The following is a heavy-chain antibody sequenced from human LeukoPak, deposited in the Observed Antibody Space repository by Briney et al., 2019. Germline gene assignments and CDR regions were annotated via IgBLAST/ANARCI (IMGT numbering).Heavy chain of an antibody. J-gene: IGHJ5*02. CDR2: INHSGST. CDR1: GGSFSGYY. D-gene: IGHD2-2*01. Sequence: SETLSLTCAVYGGSFSGYYWSWIRQPPGKGLEWIGEINHSGSTNYNPSLKSRDTISVDTSKNQFSLKLSSVTAADTAVYYCARGFTCSSTSCYYNWFDPWGQGTLVTVSS. CDR3: ARGFTCSSTSCYYNWFDP. V-gene: IGHV4-34*01.